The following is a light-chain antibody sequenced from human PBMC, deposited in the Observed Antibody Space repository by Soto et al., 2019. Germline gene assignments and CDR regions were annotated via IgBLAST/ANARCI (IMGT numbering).Light chain of an antibody. CDR2: GAS. J-gene: IGKJ1*01. V-gene: IGKV3-20*01. CDR1: QSVSSSF. CDR3: QQYDSSRWT. Sequence: IVLTQSPGTLSLSPGARATLSCRASQSVSSSFLAWYQQKPGQAPRLLIYGASSRATGIPDRFSGSGSVTDFTLTISRLEPEDFAVYYCQQYDSSRWTFGQGTKVESK.